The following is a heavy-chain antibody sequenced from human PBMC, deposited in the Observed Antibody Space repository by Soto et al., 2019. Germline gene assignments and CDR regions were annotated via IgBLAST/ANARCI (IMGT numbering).Heavy chain of an antibody. Sequence: EMLLVESGGDLVQPDRSLKLSCAASGFTFDDYPMHWVRQRPGKGLEWVSTISWNSDKIAYAASVKGRFTVSRDKAKNSLYLQMNSLRVDDTALYYCAKDRDGGSYFDLPDSFDVWGQGTGVTVSS. J-gene: IGHJ3*01. V-gene: IGHV3-9*01. CDR1: GFTFDDYP. CDR3: AKDRDGGSYFDLPDSFDV. D-gene: IGHD1-26*01. CDR2: ISWNSDKI.